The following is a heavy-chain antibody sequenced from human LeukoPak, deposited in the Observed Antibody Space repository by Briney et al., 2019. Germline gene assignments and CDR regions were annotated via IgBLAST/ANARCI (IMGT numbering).Heavy chain of an antibody. Sequence: ASVKVSCKASGYTFTSYDINWVRQATGQGLEWMGWMNPNSGNTGYAQKFQGRVTMTRNTSISTAYMELSSLRSEDTAVYYCARVKRLVGATDPYYYYMDVWGKGTTVTISS. V-gene: IGHV1-8*01. CDR3: ARVKRLVGATDPYYYYMDV. CDR1: GYTFTSYD. J-gene: IGHJ6*03. D-gene: IGHD1-26*01. CDR2: MNPNSGNT.